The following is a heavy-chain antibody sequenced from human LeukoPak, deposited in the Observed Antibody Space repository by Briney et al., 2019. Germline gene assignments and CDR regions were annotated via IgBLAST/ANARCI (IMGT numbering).Heavy chain of an antibody. J-gene: IGHJ4*02. CDR1: GFTFSSYW. D-gene: IGHD6-19*01. CDR2: IKQDGSEK. Sequence: PGGSLRLSCAASGFTFSSYWMSWVRQAPGKGLEWVADIKQDGSEKYYVDSVKGRFTISRDNAKNSLYLQMDSLGAEDTAVYYCARGPPLGVAVAGIVDYWGQGTLVTVSS. CDR3: ARGPPLGVAVAGIVDY. V-gene: IGHV3-7*01.